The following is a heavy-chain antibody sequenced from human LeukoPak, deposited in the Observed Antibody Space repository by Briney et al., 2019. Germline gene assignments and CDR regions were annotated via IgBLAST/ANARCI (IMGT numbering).Heavy chain of an antibody. CDR3: ARDLRYCSSTSCYHRPGY. J-gene: IGHJ4*02. CDR2: ISYDGSNK. Sequence: PGGSLRLSCAASGFTFSSYAMHWVRQAPGKGLEWVAVISYDGSNKYYADSVKGRFTISRDNSKNTLYLQMHSLRAEDTAVYYCARDLRYCSSTSCYHRPGYWGQGTLVTVSS. D-gene: IGHD2-2*01. V-gene: IGHV3-30-3*01. CDR1: GFTFSSYA.